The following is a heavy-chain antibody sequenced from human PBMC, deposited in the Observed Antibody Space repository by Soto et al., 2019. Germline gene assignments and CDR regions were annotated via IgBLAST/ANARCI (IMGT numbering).Heavy chain of an antibody. J-gene: IGHJ6*02. CDR1: GFTFSSYG. D-gene: IGHD3-22*01. CDR2: ISYDGSNK. Sequence: PGGSLRLSCAASGFTFSSYGMHWVRQAPGKGLEWVAVISYDGSNKYYADSVKGRFTISRDNSKNTLYLQMNSLRAEDTAVYYCAKVLKVAYDSSGYRSDPLPTLYYYYGMDVWGQGTTVTVSS. V-gene: IGHV3-30*18. CDR3: AKVLKVAYDSSGYRSDPLPTLYYYYGMDV.